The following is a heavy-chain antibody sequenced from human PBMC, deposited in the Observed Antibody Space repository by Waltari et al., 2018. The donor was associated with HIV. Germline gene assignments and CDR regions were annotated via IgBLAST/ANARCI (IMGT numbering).Heavy chain of an antibody. D-gene: IGHD2-2*01. CDR1: GGPFSGYF. V-gene: IGHV4-34*01. Sequence: QVQLQQWGTGLLKPSETLSLTCAVYGGPFSGYFWSWIRQPPGKGLEWIGEINHSGSTNYNPALKSRVTISVDTSKNQFSLKLSSVTAADTAVYYCARPTSPWQPRWYFDLWGRGTLVTVSS. J-gene: IGHJ2*01. CDR3: ARPTSPWQPRWYFDL. CDR2: INHSGST.